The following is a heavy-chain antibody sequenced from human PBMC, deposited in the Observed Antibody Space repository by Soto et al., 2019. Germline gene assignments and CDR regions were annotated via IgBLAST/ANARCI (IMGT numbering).Heavy chain of an antibody. CDR3: AKARGYSGYDYPFDY. J-gene: IGHJ4*02. CDR1: GFTFSSYG. V-gene: IGHV3-30*18. D-gene: IGHD5-12*01. Sequence: QVQLVESGGGVVQPGRSLRLSCAASGFTFSSYGMHWVRQAPGKGLEWVAVISYDGSNKYYADSVKGRFTISRDNSKNTLYLQMNSLRAEDTAVYYCAKARGYSGYDYPFDYWGQGTLVTVSS. CDR2: ISYDGSNK.